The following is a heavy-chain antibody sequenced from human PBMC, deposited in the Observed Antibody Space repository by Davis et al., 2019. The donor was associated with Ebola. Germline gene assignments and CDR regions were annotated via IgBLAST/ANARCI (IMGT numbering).Heavy chain of an antibody. CDR2: INPSGGST. Sequence: AASVKVSCKASGYTFSSYYMHWVRQAPGQGLEWMGIINPSGGSTSYAQKLQGRVTMTTDTSTSTAYMELRGLRSDDTAVYYCARARITIFGVVIGNWFDPWGQGTLVTVSS. CDR1: GYTFSSYY. J-gene: IGHJ5*02. CDR3: ARARITIFGVVIGNWFDP. V-gene: IGHV1-46*01. D-gene: IGHD3-3*01.